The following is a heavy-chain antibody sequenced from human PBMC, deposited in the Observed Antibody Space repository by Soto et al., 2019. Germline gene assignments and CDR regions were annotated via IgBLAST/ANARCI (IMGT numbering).Heavy chain of an antibody. CDR1: GFTFSSYA. Sequence: EVQLLESGGGLVQPGGSLTLSCAASGFTFSSYAMSWVRQAPGKGLEWVSAISGSGLNTYYAESVKGRFTISRDNSKNTLYLQLNSVRAEDTAIYYCAKAFPPYYGSGSSYYFTFWGQGTLVTVSS. D-gene: IGHD3-10*01. CDR2: ISGSGLNT. J-gene: IGHJ4*02. CDR3: AKAFPPYYGSGSSYYFTF. V-gene: IGHV3-23*01.